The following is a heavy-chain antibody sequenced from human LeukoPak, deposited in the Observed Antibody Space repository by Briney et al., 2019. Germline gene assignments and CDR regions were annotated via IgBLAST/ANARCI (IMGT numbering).Heavy chain of an antibody. V-gene: IGHV3-48*03. CDR3: AREYASLSGNVFDY. CDR2: ISGRGSSI. D-gene: IGHD6-6*01. Sequence: GGSLRLSCAVSGFTFSSYEMNWVRQAPGEGLEWVSYISGRGSSIYYADSVKGRFTTSRDNPKSSLYLQMNSLRAEDTAIYYCAREYASLSGNVFDYWGPGTLVTVSS. CDR1: GFTFSSYE. J-gene: IGHJ4*02.